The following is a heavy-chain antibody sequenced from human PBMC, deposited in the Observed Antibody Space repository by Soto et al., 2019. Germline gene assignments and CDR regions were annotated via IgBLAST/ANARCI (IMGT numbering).Heavy chain of an antibody. CDR3: AKDLNFEFWTGYRSYAMEI. D-gene: IGHD3-3*01. J-gene: IGHJ6*02. CDR1: GFTFSSYA. CDR2: INGNGRKT. V-gene: IGHV3-23*01. Sequence: GGSLRLSCAASGFTFSSYAMNWVRQAPGKGLEWVSSINGNGRKTSYADSVRGRFTISRDNSKKTLFLHVNSLRAEDTAVYYCAKDLNFEFWTGYRSYAMEIWGQGTTVTVSS.